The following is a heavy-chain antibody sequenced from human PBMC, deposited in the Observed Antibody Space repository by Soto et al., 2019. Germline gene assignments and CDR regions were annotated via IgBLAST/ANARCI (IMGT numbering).Heavy chain of an antibody. CDR1: GFTFDDYA. V-gene: IGHV3-9*01. Sequence: LRLSCTASGFTFDDYAMHWVRQGPGRGLEWVSGITWNSGKIAYADSVKGRFTIARDDDNNSLYLQMNSLRPEDTALYYCVKDSCADCHRVLSTAEYFFDYWVHGTLVTVSS. D-gene: IGHD2-21*02. J-gene: IGHJ4*01. CDR2: ITWNSGKI. CDR3: VKDSCADCHRVLSTAEYFFDY.